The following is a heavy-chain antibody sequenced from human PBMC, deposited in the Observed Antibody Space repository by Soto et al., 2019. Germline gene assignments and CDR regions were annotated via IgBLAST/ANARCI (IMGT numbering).Heavy chain of an antibody. CDR1: GGSISSGNSYA. CDR2: ISHTGRT. Sequence: PSETLSLTCAVSGGSISSGNSYAWSWIRQPPGKGLEWIGSISHTGRTSYNPSLKGRVTMSVDKSKNQFSLRLSSVTAADMAVYYCARAVAPYLGTWFDPWGQGSLVTSPQ. CDR3: ARAVAPYLGTWFDP. J-gene: IGHJ5*02. D-gene: IGHD3-16*01. V-gene: IGHV4-30-2*01.